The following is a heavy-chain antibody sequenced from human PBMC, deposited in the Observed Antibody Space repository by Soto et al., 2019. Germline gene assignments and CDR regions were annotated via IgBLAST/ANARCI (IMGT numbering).Heavy chain of an antibody. V-gene: IGHV2-26*01. CDR1: GFSLSNARMG. J-gene: IGHJ6*02. CDR2: IFSNDEK. CDR3: ARIRSSSWYDFYYYYYYGMDV. D-gene: IGHD6-13*01. Sequence: QVTLKESGPVLVKPTETLTLTCTVSGFSLSNARMGVSWIRQPPGKALEWLAHIFSNDEKSYSTSLKSRLTISKDTSKSQVVLTMTNMDPVDTATYYCARIRSSSWYDFYYYYYYGMDVWGQGTTFTVSS.